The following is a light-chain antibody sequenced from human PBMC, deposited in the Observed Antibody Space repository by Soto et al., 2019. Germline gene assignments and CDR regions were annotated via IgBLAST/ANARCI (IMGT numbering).Light chain of an antibody. J-gene: IGLJ2*01. Sequence: QSALTQPASVSGSPGQSITISCTGTSSDVGGYNYVSWYQQHPGKAPKLMIYDVSNRPSGVSNRFSGSKSGNTASLTISGLQAEDEADYYCSSYTSRSTLVFCGGTKLTVL. CDR2: DVS. CDR3: SSYTSRSTLV. V-gene: IGLV2-14*01. CDR1: SSDVGGYNY.